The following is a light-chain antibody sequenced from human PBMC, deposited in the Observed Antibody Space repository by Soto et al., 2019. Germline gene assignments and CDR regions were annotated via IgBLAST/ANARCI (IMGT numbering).Light chain of an antibody. J-gene: IGLJ1*01. CDR3: CSYAGSSTFV. Sequence: QSALTQPRSVSGSPGQSVTISCTGTSSDVGGYDFVSWYQQYPGKSPKFMIYDVSKRPSGVPDRFYGTKSGNTASLTISGLLAEDEADYYCCSYAGSSTFVFGSGTKVTVL. V-gene: IGLV2-11*01. CDR2: DVS. CDR1: SSDVGGYDF.